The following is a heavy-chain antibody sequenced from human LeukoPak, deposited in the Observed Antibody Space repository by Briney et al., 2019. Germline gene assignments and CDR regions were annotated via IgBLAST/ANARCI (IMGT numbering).Heavy chain of an antibody. CDR3: AKGFRNAYDFWSGPGAVDWFDP. CDR2: IYYSGST. J-gene: IGHJ5*02. Sequence: PSETLSLTCTVSGGSISSSRYYWGWIRQPPGKGLEWIGSIYYSGSTYYNPSLKSRVTISVDTSKNQFSLKLSSVPAADTAVYYCAKGFRNAYDFWSGPGAVDWFDPWGQGTLVTVSS. V-gene: IGHV4-39*07. D-gene: IGHD3-3*01. CDR1: GGSISSSRYY.